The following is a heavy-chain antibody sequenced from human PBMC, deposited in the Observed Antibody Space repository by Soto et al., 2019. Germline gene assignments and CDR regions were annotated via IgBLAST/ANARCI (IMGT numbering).Heavy chain of an antibody. D-gene: IGHD3-10*01. CDR3: ARAQGGSGSYYKPSLSYYYYYGMDV. CDR1: GFTFSSYD. V-gene: IGHV3-13*01. CDR2: IGTAGDT. J-gene: IGHJ6*04. Sequence: GGSLRLSCAASGFTFSSYDMHWVRQATGKGLEWVSAIGTAGDTYYPGSVKGRFTISRENAKNSLYLQMNSLRAEDTAVYYCARAQGGSGSYYKPSLSYYYYYGMDVWRKGTKGTIAS.